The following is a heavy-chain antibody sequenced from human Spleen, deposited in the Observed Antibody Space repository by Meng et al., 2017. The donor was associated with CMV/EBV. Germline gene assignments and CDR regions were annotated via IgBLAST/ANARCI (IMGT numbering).Heavy chain of an antibody. D-gene: IGHD3/OR15-3a*01. CDR2: ISSNGRTV. V-gene: IGHV3-11*04. Sequence: ASGFTFSEYYLSWIRQAPGKGLQWLSYISSNGRTVYYADSVKGRFIISRDNTKNSLYLQMHSLTAGDTAVYYCVILGSFGLRQGLRYWGQGILVTVSS. CDR1: GFTFSEYY. CDR3: VILGSFGLRQGLRY. J-gene: IGHJ4*02.